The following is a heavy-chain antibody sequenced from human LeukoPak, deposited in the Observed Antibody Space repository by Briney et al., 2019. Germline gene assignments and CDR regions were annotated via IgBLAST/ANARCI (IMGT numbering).Heavy chain of an antibody. CDR2: IYYSGST. D-gene: IGHD3-3*01. CDR3: ARSLGVLRFLEWLLSEAYFDY. CDR1: GGSISSSSYY. J-gene: IGHJ4*02. V-gene: IGHV4-39*01. Sequence: SETLSLTCTVSGGSISSSSYYWGWIRQPPGKGLEWIGSIYYSGSTYYNPSLKSRVTISVDTSKNQFSLKLSSVTAADTAVYYCARSLGVLRFLEWLLSEAYFDYWGQGTLVTVSS.